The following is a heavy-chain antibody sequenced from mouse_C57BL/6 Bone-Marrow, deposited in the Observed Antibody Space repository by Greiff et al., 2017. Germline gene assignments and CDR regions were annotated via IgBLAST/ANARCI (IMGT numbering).Heavy chain of an antibody. Sequence: QVQLQQPGAELVMPGASVKLSCKASGYTFTSYWMHWVKQRPGQGLEWIGEIDPSDSYTNYNQKFKGKSTLTVDKSSSTAYMQLSSLTSEDSAVYYCAREGIIGNYYGSSWGQGTLVTVSA. J-gene: IGHJ3*01. CDR3: AREGIIGNYYGSS. CDR2: IDPSDSYT. CDR1: GYTFTSYW. V-gene: IGHV1-69*01. D-gene: IGHD1-1*01.